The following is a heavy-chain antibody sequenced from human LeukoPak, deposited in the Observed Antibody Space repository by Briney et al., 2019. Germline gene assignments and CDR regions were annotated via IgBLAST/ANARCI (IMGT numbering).Heavy chain of an antibody. Sequence: ASVKVSCKASGGTFSSYAISWVRQAPGQGLEWMGGIIPIFGTANYAQKFQGRVTMTRDMSTSAVYMELSSLRSEDTAVYYCARDQDYYGSGSYHRLDTTGLDYWGQGTLVTVSS. CDR3: ARDQDYYGSGSYHRLDTTGLDY. D-gene: IGHD3-10*01. CDR2: IIPIFGTA. CDR1: GGTFSSYA. V-gene: IGHV1-69*05. J-gene: IGHJ4*02.